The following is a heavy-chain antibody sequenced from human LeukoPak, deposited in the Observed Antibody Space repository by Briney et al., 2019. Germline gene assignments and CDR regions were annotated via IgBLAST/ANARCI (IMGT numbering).Heavy chain of an antibody. V-gene: IGHV3-7*03. J-gene: IGHJ4*02. CDR2: MRRDGNEI. CDR3: ARDQGQSYYYGSGTHLDY. CDR1: GFTFSTYW. Sequence: PGGSLRLSCSASGFTFSTYWMSWVRQAPGKGLEWVANMRRDGNEIYYLDSVRGRFTISRDNAKNSLYLQMNSLRAEDTALYYCARDQGQSYYYGSGTHLDYWGQGTLVTVSS. D-gene: IGHD3-10*01.